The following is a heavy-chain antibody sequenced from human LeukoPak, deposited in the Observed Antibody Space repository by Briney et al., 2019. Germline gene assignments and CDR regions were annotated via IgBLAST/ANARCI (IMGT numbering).Heavy chain of an antibody. CDR3: ARDPDFDY. CDR2: INPNSGGT. Sequence: ASVKVSCKASGGTFSSYAISWVRQAPGQGLEWMGWINPNSGGTNYAQKFQGRVTMTRDTSISTAYMELSRLRSDDTAVYYCARDPDFDYWGQGTLVTVSS. V-gene: IGHV1-2*02. J-gene: IGHJ4*02. CDR1: GGTFSSYA.